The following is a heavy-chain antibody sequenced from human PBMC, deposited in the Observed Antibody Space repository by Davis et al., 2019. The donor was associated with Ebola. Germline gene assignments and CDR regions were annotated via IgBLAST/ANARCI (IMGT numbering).Heavy chain of an antibody. J-gene: IGHJ3*02. CDR1: GGTFSSYV. D-gene: IGHD3-3*01. Sequence: ASVKVSCKASGGTFSSYVISWVRQAPGQGLEWMGWINPKSGGTNYGQKFQGWVTMTRDTSISTAYMELSRLRSDDTAVYYCARDNDLGAFDIWGQGTMVTVSS. V-gene: IGHV1-2*04. CDR2: INPKSGGT. CDR3: ARDNDLGAFDI.